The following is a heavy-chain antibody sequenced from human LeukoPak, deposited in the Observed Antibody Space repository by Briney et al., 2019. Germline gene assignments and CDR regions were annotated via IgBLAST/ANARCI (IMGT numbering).Heavy chain of an antibody. Sequence: GGSLRLSCAASGFTFSSYEMSWVRQAPGKGLEWVSYISSSGSTIYYADSVKGRFTISRDNAKNSLYLQMNSLRAEDTAVYYCARSSRSITMIVVATERTTGPRYYFDYWGQGTLVTVSS. V-gene: IGHV3-48*03. CDR2: ISSSGSTI. D-gene: IGHD3-22*01. J-gene: IGHJ4*02. CDR3: ARSSRSITMIVVATERTTGPRYYFDY. CDR1: GFTFSSYE.